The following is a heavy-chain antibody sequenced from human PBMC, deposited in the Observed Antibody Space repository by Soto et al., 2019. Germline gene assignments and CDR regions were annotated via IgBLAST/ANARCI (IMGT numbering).Heavy chain of an antibody. V-gene: IGHV4-59*08. CDR2: IYYSGST. CDR1: GGSISSYY. Sequence: PSETLSLTCTVSGGSISSYYWSWIRRPPGKGLEWIGCIYYSGSTNYNPSLKSRVTISVDTSKNQFSLKLSSVTAADTAVYYCARHGKGVYAICRYWGQGTLVTVSS. D-gene: IGHD2-8*01. J-gene: IGHJ4*02. CDR3: ARHGKGVYAICRY.